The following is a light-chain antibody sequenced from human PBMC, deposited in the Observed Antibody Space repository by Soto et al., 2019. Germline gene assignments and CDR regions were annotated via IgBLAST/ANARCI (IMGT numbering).Light chain of an antibody. CDR2: EVS. J-gene: IGLJ3*02. V-gene: IGLV2-14*01. CDR3: SSYTSSTTRV. CDR1: SSDVGAYNY. Sequence: QSVLTQPASVSGSPGQSITISCTGTSSDVGAYNYVSWYQHHPGKAPKLMIYEVSNRPSGVSNRFSGSKSGNTASLTISGLLAEDEADYYCSSYTSSTTRVFGGGTKLTVL.